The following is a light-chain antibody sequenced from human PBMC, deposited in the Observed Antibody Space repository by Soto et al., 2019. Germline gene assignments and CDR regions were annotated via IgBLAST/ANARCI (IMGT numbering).Light chain of an antibody. CDR3: QQYGSSHHPTT. V-gene: IGKV3-20*01. CDR1: QSVTSTY. CDR2: GVS. Sequence: EIVLTQSPGTLSLSPGERATLSCRASQSVTSTYLGWYQQQPGQAPRLLMYGVSVRATGIPDRFSGSGSGTDFTLTISRLEPEDFAVYYCQQYGSSHHPTTCGQGTRLEIK. J-gene: IGKJ5*01.